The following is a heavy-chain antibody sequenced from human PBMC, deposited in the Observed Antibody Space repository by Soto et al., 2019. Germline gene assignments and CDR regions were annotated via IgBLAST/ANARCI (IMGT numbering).Heavy chain of an antibody. CDR3: ARGGYGDYVCDY. CDR1: GFTFSSYG. J-gene: IGHJ4*02. V-gene: IGHV3-33*01. Sequence: QVQLVESGGGVVQPGRSLRLSCAASGFTFSSYGMHWVRQAPGKGLEWVAVIWYDGSNKYYADSVKGRFTISRDNSKNTLYLQMNSLRAEDTAVYYCARGGYGDYVCDYWGQGTLVTVSS. D-gene: IGHD4-17*01. CDR2: IWYDGSNK.